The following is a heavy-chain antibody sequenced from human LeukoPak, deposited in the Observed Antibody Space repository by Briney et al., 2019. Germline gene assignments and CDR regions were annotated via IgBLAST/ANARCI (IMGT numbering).Heavy chain of an antibody. V-gene: IGHV3-48*02. CDR2: ITSSSSTI. CDR1: GFTFSSYS. J-gene: IGHJ4*02. CDR3: ARGATPDY. Sequence: PGGSLRLSCAASGFTFSSYSMNWLPQAPGKGLQWVSYITSSSSTIYYADSVKGRFTISRDNAKNSLYLQMNSLRDEDTAVYYCARGATPDYWGQGTLVTVSS.